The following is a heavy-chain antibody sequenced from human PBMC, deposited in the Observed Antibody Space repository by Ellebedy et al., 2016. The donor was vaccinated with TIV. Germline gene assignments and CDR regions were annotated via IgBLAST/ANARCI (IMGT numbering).Heavy chain of an antibody. Sequence: ASVKVSCKASGYTFTGYYMHWVRQAPGQGLEWMGWINPNSGVTKYAQKFQGRVTMTRDTSISTAYMELSKLRSDDTAVDYCARLNVVVTAIPYGMDVWGQGTTVTVSS. V-gene: IGHV1-2*02. CDR1: GYTFTGYY. D-gene: IGHD2-21*02. J-gene: IGHJ6*02. CDR3: ARLNVVVTAIPYGMDV. CDR2: INPNSGVT.